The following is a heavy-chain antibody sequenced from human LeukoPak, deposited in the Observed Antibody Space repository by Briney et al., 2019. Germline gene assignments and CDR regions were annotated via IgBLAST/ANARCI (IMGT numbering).Heavy chain of an antibody. J-gene: IGHJ4*02. CDR3: ARGGSDY. CDR2: IKPNGSEK. D-gene: IGHD2-15*01. Sequence: GGSLRLSCVASGFTFSSYWMSWVRQAPGKGLEWVANIKPNGSEKFYVDSVKGRFTISRDNAKNSVYLQMDSLRVEETAVYYCARGGSDYWGQGTLVTVSS. CDR1: GFTFSSYW. V-gene: IGHV3-7*01.